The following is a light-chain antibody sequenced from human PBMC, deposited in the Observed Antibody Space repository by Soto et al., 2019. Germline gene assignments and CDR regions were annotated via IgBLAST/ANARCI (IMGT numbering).Light chain of an antibody. Sequence: EIVLTQSPATLSLSPGERATLSCRASQSVSTYLGWFQQKPGQAPRLLIYDASNRATGIPARFSGSGSATDFTLTISSLEPEDSAVYYCQQRANWVTFGQGTRLEIK. CDR3: QQRANWVT. V-gene: IGKV3-11*01. CDR1: QSVSTY. CDR2: DAS. J-gene: IGKJ5*01.